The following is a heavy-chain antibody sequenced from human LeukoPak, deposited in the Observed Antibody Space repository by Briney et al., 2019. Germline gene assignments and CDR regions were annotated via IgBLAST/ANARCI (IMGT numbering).Heavy chain of an antibody. V-gene: IGHV3-64*01. CDR3: ARSLRRAWQWLEHDAFDI. CDR2: ISSNGGST. D-gene: IGHD6-19*01. Sequence: PGGSLRLSCAASGFTFSSYAMHWVRQAPGKGLEYVSAISSNGGSTYYANSVKGRFTISRDNSKNTLYLQMGSLRAEDMAVYYCARSLRRAWQWLEHDAFDIWGQGTMVTVSS. CDR1: GFTFSSYA. J-gene: IGHJ3*02.